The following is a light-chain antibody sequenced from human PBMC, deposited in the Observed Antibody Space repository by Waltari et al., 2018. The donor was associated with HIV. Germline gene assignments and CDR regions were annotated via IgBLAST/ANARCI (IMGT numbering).Light chain of an antibody. CDR1: QSVSTGY. J-gene: IGKJ1*01. CDR2: ATS. V-gene: IGKV3-20*01. CDR3: QQFDTSPPWT. Sequence: EIVLTQSPDTLSLSPGERATLSCRASQSVSTGYVAWYQQKPGQAPRLLIYATSRRTAGIPDRFRGSGSGTDFTLTISGLEPEDFAVYYCQQFDTSPPWTFGQGTKVEIK.